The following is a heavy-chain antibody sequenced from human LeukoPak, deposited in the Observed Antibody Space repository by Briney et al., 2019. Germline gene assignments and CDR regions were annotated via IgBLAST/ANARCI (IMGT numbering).Heavy chain of an antibody. Sequence: GSVKVSCKASGYTFTGYYMHWVRQAPGQGLEWMGWIKVNSGGTNHAQKFQGRVTMTRDTSISTAYMELSRLRSDDTAVYYCARDGSDCSSTSCYWYFDLWGRGTLVTVSS. J-gene: IGHJ2*01. CDR3: ARDGSDCSSTSCYWYFDL. CDR1: GYTFTGYY. V-gene: IGHV1-2*02. CDR2: IKVNSGGT. D-gene: IGHD2-2*01.